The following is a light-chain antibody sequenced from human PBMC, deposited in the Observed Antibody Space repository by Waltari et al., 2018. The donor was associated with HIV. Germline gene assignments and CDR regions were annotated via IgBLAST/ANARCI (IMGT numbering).Light chain of an antibody. CDR3: AAWDDSLDAWV. V-gene: IGLV1-44*01. J-gene: IGLJ3*02. CDR2: SDK. Sequence: QSVLTQPPSASGTPGKRVTISCSGSSSNIGSKSVNWFQQVPGTAPKLLMYSDKQRPSGVPDRCAGSKAGTSASLAISGLQSEDEADYYCAAWDDSLDAWVFGGGTRLTVL. CDR1: SSNIGSKS.